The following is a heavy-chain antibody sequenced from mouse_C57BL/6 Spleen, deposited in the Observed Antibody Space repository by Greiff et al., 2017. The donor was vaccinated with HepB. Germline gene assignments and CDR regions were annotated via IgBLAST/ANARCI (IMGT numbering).Heavy chain of an antibody. V-gene: IGHV3-6*01. J-gene: IGHJ2*01. Sequence: EVHLVESGPGLVKPSQSLSLTCSVTGYSITSGYYWNWIRQFPGNKLEWMGYISYDGSNNYDPSLKNRISITRDTSKNQFFLKLNSVTTEDTATYYCARAMITFDYWGQGTTLTVSS. CDR2: ISYDGSN. CDR3: ARAMITFDY. D-gene: IGHD2-4*01. CDR1: GYSITSGYY.